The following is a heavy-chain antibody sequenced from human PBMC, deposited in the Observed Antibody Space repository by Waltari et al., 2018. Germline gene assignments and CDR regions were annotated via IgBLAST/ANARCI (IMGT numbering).Heavy chain of an antibody. Sequence: QVQLQESGPGLVKPSETLSLTCAVSGYSISSGYYWGWIRQPPGKGLEWIGSIYHSGSTYYNPSLKSRVTRAVDTSKNQFSLKLSSVTAADTAVYYCARDGSPGIAAAGKVYDYWGQGTLVTVSS. CDR1: GYSISSGYY. CDR3: ARDGSPGIAAAGKVYDY. CDR2: IYHSGST. V-gene: IGHV4-38-2*02. J-gene: IGHJ4*02. D-gene: IGHD6-13*01.